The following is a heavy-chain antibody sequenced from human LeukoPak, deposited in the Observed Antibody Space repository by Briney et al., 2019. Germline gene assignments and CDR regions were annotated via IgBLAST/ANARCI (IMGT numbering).Heavy chain of an antibody. CDR1: GGSISSYY. D-gene: IGHD3-16*01. J-gene: IGHJ5*02. V-gene: IGHV4-59*01. CDR2: IYYSGST. Sequence: SETLSLTCTVSGGSISSYYWRWIRQPPGKGLEWIGYIYYSGSTDYNPSLKSRVTISVDTSKNQFSLKLSSVTAADTAVYYCARDPTSGWFDPWGQGTLVTVSS. CDR3: ARDPTSGWFDP.